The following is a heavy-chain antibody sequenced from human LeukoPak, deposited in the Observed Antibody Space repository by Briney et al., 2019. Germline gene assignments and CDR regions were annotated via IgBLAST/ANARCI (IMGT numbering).Heavy chain of an antibody. Sequence: PSETLSLTCTVSGGSISSYYWSWIRQPPGKGLEWIGYIYYSGSTNYNPSLKSRVTISVDTSKNQFSLKLRSVTAADTAVYYCARAIVGATAHFFDYWGQGTLVTVSS. CDR2: IYYSGST. CDR3: ARAIVGATAHFFDY. D-gene: IGHD1-26*01. CDR1: GGSISSYY. V-gene: IGHV4-59*01. J-gene: IGHJ4*02.